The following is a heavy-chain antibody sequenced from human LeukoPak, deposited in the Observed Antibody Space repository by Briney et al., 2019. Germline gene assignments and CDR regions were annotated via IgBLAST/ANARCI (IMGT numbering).Heavy chain of an antibody. J-gene: IGHJ3*02. V-gene: IGHV1-69*02. CDR2: IIPILGIA. CDR3: ARSMIVVITSDAFDI. D-gene: IGHD3-22*01. Sequence: SVKVSCKASGGTFSSYTISWVRQAPGQGLEWMGRIIPILGIANYAQKFQGRVTITADESTSTAYMELSSLRSEDTAVYYCARSMIVVITSDAFDIWGQGTMVTVSS. CDR1: GGTFSSYT.